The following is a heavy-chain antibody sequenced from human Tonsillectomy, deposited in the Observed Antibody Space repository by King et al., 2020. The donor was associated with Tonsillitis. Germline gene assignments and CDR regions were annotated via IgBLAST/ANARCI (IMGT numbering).Heavy chain of an antibody. CDR2: IIPIFGTA. CDR1: GGTFSSYA. J-gene: IGHJ5*02. V-gene: IGHV1-69*01. Sequence: QLVQSGAEVKKPGSSVKVSCKACGGTFSSYAISWVRQAPGQGLEWMGGIIPIFGTANYAQKFQGRVTITADESTSTAYMELSSLRSEDTAVYYCARVGYDSSGYQNWFDPWGQGTLVTVSS. CDR3: ARVGYDSSGYQNWFDP. D-gene: IGHD3-22*01.